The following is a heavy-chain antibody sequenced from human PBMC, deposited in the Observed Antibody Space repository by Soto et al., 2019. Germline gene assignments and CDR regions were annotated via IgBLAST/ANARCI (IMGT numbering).Heavy chain of an antibody. Sequence: SETLSLTCAVYGGSFSGYYWSWIRQPPGKGLEWIGEINHSGSTNYNPSLKSRVTISVDTSKNQFSLKLSSVTAADTAVYYCARHDIVVVPASFDPWGQGTLVTVSS. CDR3: ARHDIVVVPASFDP. D-gene: IGHD2-2*01. J-gene: IGHJ5*02. CDR2: INHSGST. CDR1: GGSFSGYY. V-gene: IGHV4-34*01.